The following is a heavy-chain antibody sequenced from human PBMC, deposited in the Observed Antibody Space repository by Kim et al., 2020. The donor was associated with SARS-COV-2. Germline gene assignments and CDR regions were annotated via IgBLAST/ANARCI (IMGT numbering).Heavy chain of an antibody. Sequence: GGSLRLSCAASGFTFSSNAMSWVRQAPGKGLEWVSGIDGGGTGSYYAGAVKGRFTISRDNSKNTLCLQMDSLRAEDTAFYYCAKGGAPRPNWNFDLWGRGTLVTVSS. CDR1: GFTFSSNA. CDR2: IDGGGTGS. CDR3: AKGGAPRPNWNFDL. V-gene: IGHV3-23*01. J-gene: IGHJ2*01.